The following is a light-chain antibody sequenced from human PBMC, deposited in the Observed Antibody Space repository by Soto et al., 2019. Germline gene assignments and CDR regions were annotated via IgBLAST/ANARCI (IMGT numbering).Light chain of an antibody. J-gene: IGKJ4*01. Sequence: EIVMTQSPATLSVSPGESATLSCRAIQNVKTYLAWYQQRPGQAPRLLMYDASTRATGIPARFSGSGSGTEFTLTITSLQSEDFAVYYCQEYDNWPALSFGGGTKVDIK. V-gene: IGKV3-15*01. CDR2: DAS. CDR3: QEYDNWPALS. CDR1: QNVKTY.